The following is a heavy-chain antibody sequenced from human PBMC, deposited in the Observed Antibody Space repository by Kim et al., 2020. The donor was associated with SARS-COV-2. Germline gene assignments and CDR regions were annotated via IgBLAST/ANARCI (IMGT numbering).Heavy chain of an antibody. V-gene: IGHV4-31*03. CDR3: AREDNGRFDF. D-gene: IGHD2-8*01. CDR1: GDSINSGGFS. J-gene: IGHJ4*01. CDR2: IYYGATNFNPST. Sequence: SETLSLTCTVSGDSINSGGFSWNWIRQRPGKGLEWIGYIYYGATNFNPSTNYNPSLKSRVTISLGTSEKHLSLKLTSVTAADTAAYYCAREDNGRFDFWG.